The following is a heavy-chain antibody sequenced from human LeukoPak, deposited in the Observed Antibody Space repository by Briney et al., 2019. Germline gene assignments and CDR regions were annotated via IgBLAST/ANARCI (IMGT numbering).Heavy chain of an antibody. CDR1: GGSISSSSYY. J-gene: IGHJ5*02. CDR3: ARSSVYYDSSGYYWGPAGFDP. V-gene: IGHV4-39*01. D-gene: IGHD3-22*01. CDR2: IYYSGST. Sequence: SETLSLTCTVSGGSISSSSYYRGWIRQPPGTGLEWIGSIYYSGSTYYNPSLKSRVTISVDTSKNQFSLKLSSVTAADTAVYYCARSSVYYDSSGYYWGPAGFDPWGQGTLVTVSS.